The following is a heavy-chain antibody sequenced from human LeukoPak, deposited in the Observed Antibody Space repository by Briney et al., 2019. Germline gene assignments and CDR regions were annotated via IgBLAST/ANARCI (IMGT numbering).Heavy chain of an antibody. D-gene: IGHD6-19*01. CDR1: GYLISIGYY. J-gene: IGHJ3*02. Sequence: SETLSLKCNVSGYLISIGYYWGWIRQPPGKGLEWIGSIYYSGSTYYNPSLKSRLTISVDTSRNQFSLNLSSVTAADTAVYYCARDQGYSSGWLGDAFDIWGQGTMVTVSS. CDR3: ARDQGYSSGWLGDAFDI. V-gene: IGHV4-38-2*02. CDR2: IYYSGST.